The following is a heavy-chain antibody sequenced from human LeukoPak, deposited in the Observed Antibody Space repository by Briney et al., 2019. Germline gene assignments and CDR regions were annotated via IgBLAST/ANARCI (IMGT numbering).Heavy chain of an antibody. CDR3: ARDFTVRGVIKVYYYYGMDV. J-gene: IGHJ6*02. CDR1: GFTFSSYW. D-gene: IGHD3-10*01. V-gene: IGHV3-7*01. Sequence: GGSLRLSCAASGFTFSSYWMSWVRQAPGKGLEWVANIKQDGSEKYYVDSVKGRFTISRDNAKNSLYLQMNSLRAEDTAVYYCARDFTVRGVIKVYYYYGMDVWGQGTTVTVSS. CDR2: IKQDGSEK.